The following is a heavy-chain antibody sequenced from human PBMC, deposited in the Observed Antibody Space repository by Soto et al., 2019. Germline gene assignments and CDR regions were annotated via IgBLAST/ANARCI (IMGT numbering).Heavy chain of an antibody. J-gene: IGHJ6*02. Sequence: SSETLSLTCTVSGGSISSYYVSWIRQSAGKGLGWIGRIDTSGTTNYNPSLKSRVTMSVDASKNHFSLNLSSVTAADTAVYYCARGPRGYVYYHGMDVWGQGTTVTVSS. CDR3: ARGPRGYVYYHGMDV. CDR1: GGSISSYY. V-gene: IGHV4-4*07. CDR2: IDTSGTT. D-gene: IGHD3-10*01.